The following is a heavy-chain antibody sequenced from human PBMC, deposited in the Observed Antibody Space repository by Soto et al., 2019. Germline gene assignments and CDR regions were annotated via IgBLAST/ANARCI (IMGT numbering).Heavy chain of an antibody. V-gene: IGHV3-23*01. CDR1: GFTFSIYA. CDR3: ARRTVGWYFDL. J-gene: IGHJ2*01. CDR2: ISGSGGST. Sequence: EVQLLESGGGLVQPGGSLRLSCAASGFTFSIYAMNWVRQAPGKGLEWVSVISGSGGSTYYAASGKGRFTISRDNSKNTLYLQMNSLRAEDTAVYYCARRTVGWYFDLWGRGTLVTVSS. D-gene: IGHD4-17*01.